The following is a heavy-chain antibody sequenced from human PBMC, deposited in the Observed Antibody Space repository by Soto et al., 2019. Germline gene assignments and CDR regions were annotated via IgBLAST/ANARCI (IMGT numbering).Heavy chain of an antibody. Sequence: SVKVSCKASGFTFTSSAVQWVRQARGQRLEWIGWIVVGSGNTNYAQKFQERVTITRDMSTSTAYMELSSLRSEDTAVYYCAAHSHNRYDILTRLRGTYGMDVWGQGTTVTVSS. CDR2: IVVGSGNT. V-gene: IGHV1-58*01. J-gene: IGHJ6*02. CDR3: AAHSHNRYDILTRLRGTYGMDV. D-gene: IGHD3-9*01. CDR1: GFTFTSSA.